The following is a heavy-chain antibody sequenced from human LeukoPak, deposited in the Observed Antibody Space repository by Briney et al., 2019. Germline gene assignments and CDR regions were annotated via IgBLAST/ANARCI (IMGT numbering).Heavy chain of an antibody. CDR1: GGSISSGGYY. CDR3: ARRRFGNRSLDI. CDR2: IYYSGST. J-gene: IGHJ3*02. D-gene: IGHD3-3*01. Sequence: SQTLSLTCTVSGGSISSGGYYWSWIRQHPGEGLEWIGYIYYSGSTYYNPSLKSRVTISIDTSKDQFSLKLSPVTAADTAVYYCARRRFGNRSLDIWGQGTMVTVSS. V-gene: IGHV4-31*03.